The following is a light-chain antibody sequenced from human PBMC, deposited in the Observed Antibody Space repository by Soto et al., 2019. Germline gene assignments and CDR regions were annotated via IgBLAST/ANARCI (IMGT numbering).Light chain of an antibody. Sequence: EVVLTQSPGPLSLSPGERATLSCRASQSVSNSHLAWDQQKPGQAPRLLIYGASSRATGIPDRFNGSGFGRDFTLTIRRLEPEDFAVYYCQQYGSSPITFGQGTRLEIK. CDR1: QSVSNSH. J-gene: IGKJ5*01. CDR2: GAS. V-gene: IGKV3-20*01. CDR3: QQYGSSPIT.